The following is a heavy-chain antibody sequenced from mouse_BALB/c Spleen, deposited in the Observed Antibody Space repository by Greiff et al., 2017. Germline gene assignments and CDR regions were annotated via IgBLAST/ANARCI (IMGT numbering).Heavy chain of an antibody. CDR3: ARGGLYFDY. J-gene: IGHJ2*01. V-gene: IGHV5-6-5*01. CDR2: ISSGGST. CDR1: GFTFSSYA. Sequence: EVQLVESGGGLVKPGGSLKLSCAASGFTFSSYAMSWVRQTPEKRLEWVASISSGGSTYYPDSVKGRFTISRDNARNILYLQMSSLRSEDTAMYYCARGGLYFDYWGQGTTLTVSS.